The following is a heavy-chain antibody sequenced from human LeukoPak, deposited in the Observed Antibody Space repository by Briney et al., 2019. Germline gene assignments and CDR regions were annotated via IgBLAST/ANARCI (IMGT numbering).Heavy chain of an antibody. V-gene: IGHV3-7*01. Sequence: GGSLRLSCAASGFTFSTHWMSWVRQAPGKGLEWVANIKIDGSEKNYVDSVKGRFTISRGNAKNSLYLQMNSLRAEDTAVYYCVKYGGDLGVAFDCWGQGTLVTVSS. J-gene: IGHJ4*02. D-gene: IGHD2-21*01. CDR2: IKIDGSEK. CDR1: GFTFSTHW. CDR3: VKYGGDLGVAFDC.